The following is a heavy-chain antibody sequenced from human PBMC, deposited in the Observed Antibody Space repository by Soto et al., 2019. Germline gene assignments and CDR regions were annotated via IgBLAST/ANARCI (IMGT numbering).Heavy chain of an antibody. V-gene: IGHV1-69*01. CDR1: GGTFSSYA. CDR2: IIPIFGTA. CDR3: ARERDCSGGSCYRYYYGMDV. Sequence: QVQLVQSGAEVKKPGSSVKVSCKASGGTFSSYAISWVRQAPGQGLEWMGGIIPIFGTANYAQKFQGRVTITVDESTSTAYMELSSLRSEDTAVYYCARERDCSGGSCYRYYYGMDVWGQGTTVTVSS. J-gene: IGHJ6*02. D-gene: IGHD2-15*01.